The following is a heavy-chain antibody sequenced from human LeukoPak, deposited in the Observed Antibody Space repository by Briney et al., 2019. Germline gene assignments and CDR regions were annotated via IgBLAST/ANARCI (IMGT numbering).Heavy chain of an antibody. CDR3: ARENSGSYREFDY. CDR1: GGSFSSYY. CDR2: IYTSGST. V-gene: IGHV4-4*07. D-gene: IGHD1-26*01. J-gene: IGHJ4*02. Sequence: SETLSLTCTVYGGSFSSYYWSWIRQPAGKGLEWIGGIYTSGSTNYNASLKSRVSISVDTSKNQFSLKLSSVTAADTAVFSCARENSGSYREFDYWGQGTLVTVSS.